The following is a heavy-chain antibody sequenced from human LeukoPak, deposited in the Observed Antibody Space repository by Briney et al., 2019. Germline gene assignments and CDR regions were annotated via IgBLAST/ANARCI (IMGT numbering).Heavy chain of an antibody. J-gene: IGHJ3*02. Sequence: SETLSLTCTVSGGSISSSSYYWGWIRQPPGKGLEWIGSMYYSGSTYYNPSLKSRFTISVDTSKNQFSLELTSVTAADTAVYYCARHSGSYLKSALHIWGQGTMVTVSS. CDR2: MYYSGST. D-gene: IGHD1-26*01. CDR1: GGSISSSSYY. V-gene: IGHV4-39*01. CDR3: ARHSGSYLKSALHI.